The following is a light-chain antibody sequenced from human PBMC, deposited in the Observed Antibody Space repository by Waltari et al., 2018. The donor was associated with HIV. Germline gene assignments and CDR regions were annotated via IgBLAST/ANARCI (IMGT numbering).Light chain of an antibody. CDR1: PNLSSNV. CDR2: GAS. V-gene: IGKV3-20*01. CDR3: LQYDTSPRP. Sequence: EIVLTQSPGTLSVSPGEGATLSCRASPNLSSNVLAWYQQKPGQAHRLLISGASNRASGIPDSGSGSESGTDITLTISRVEPEDFAVYCCLQYDTSPRPVGQVTMVEIK. J-gene: IGKJ2*01.